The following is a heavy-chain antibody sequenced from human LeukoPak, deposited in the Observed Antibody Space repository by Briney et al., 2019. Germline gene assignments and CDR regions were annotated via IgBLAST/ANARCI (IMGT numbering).Heavy chain of an antibody. CDR2: ISSSSSYI. D-gene: IGHD5-12*01. V-gene: IGHV3-21*01. CDR3: ARVNGIVVTILYLYMDV. CDR1: RFTFSSYS. Sequence: GGSLRLSCAASRFTFSSYSMNWVRQAPGKGLEWVSSISSSSSYIYYADSVKGRFTISRDNAKNSLYLQMNSLRAEDTAVYYCARVNGIVVTILYLYMDVWGQGTLVTVSS. J-gene: IGHJ4*02.